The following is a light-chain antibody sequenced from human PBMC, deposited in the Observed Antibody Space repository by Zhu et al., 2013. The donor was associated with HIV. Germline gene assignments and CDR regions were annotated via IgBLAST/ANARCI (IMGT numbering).Light chain of an antibody. CDR2: DVS. J-gene: IGKJ4*01. Sequence: AIRLSQSPSSISASKGDNVIITCRASQDVATFLAWYQQRPGQAPKLLISDVSILQNGVPSRFRGEKSESGFTLTIYSLQSEDLGNYYCQQYYSYPLTFGGGTKV. V-gene: IGKV1-8*01. CDR1: QDVATF. CDR3: QQYYSYPLT.